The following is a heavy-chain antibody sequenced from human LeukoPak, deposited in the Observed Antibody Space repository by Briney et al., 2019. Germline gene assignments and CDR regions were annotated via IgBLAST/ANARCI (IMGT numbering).Heavy chain of an antibody. J-gene: IGHJ4*02. D-gene: IGHD5-12*01. CDR1: GFTFDDYA. Sequence: PGGSLRLSCAASGFTFDDYAMHWVRQAPGKGLEWVSGISWNSGSIGYADSVKGRFTISRDNAKNSLYLQMNSLRAEDTALYYCAKDISWEIVATIGTVDYWGQGTLVTVSS. CDR2: ISWNSGSI. CDR3: AKDISWEIVATIGTVDY. V-gene: IGHV3-9*01.